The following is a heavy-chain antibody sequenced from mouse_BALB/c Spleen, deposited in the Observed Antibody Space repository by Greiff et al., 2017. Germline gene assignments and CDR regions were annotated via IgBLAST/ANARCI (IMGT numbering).Heavy chain of an antibody. CDR1: GYTFTSYW. CDR2: IYPGSGST. CDR3: NAPYGTLFAY. V-gene: IGHV1S22*01. D-gene: IGHD1-1*01. Sequence: LQQPGSELVRPGASVKLSCKASGYTFTSYWMHWVKQRPGQGLEWIGNIYPGSGSTNYDEKFKSKATLTVDTSSSTAYMQLSSLTSEDTAVYYCNAPYGTLFAYWGQGTLVTVSA. J-gene: IGHJ3*01.